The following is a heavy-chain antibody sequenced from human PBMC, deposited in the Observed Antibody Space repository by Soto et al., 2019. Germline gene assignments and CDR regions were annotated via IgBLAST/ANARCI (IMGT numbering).Heavy chain of an antibody. V-gene: IGHV3-48*04. D-gene: IGHD3-10*01. CDR3: ARDLVVRGVFIRGYAMDV. Sequence: VQLVESGGGLVQPGGSLRLSCAASGFPFSAYAMNWVRQAPGKGLEWLSYISSGGNTMYYADSVKGRFTISRDNTKNSLYLQMNSLRAEDTAVYYCARDLVVRGVFIRGYAMDVWGQGTTVTVSS. CDR2: ISSGGNTM. CDR1: GFPFSAYA. J-gene: IGHJ6*02.